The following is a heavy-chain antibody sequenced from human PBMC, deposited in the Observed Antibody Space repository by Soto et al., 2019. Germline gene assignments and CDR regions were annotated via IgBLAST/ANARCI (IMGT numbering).Heavy chain of an antibody. CDR1: GGTFSSDA. CDR2: IIPIFGTA. J-gene: IGHJ4*02. V-gene: IGHV1-69*13. D-gene: IGHD2-15*01. Sequence: SVKLSCKAPGGTFSSDAISWGRQAPGQGLEWMGGIIPIFGTANYAQKFQGRVTITADESTSTAYMELSSLRSEDTAVYYCARVRGVVVAATLFDYWGQGTLVTVSS. CDR3: ARVRGVVVAATLFDY.